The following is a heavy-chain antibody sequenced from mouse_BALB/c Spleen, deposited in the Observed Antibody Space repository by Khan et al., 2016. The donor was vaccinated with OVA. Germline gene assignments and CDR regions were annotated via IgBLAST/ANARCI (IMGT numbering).Heavy chain of an antibody. V-gene: IGHV1-4*01. CDR3: ARSHER. Sequence: QVQLQQSGAELARPGASVKMSCKASGYTFTSYTMHWVKQRTGQGLEWIGYITPSRGYTTYNQKFTDKATLTAYKSSRTAYMRRSSLTAEDSAVYYCARSHERWGQGTTLTVSS. CDR2: ITPSRGYT. CDR1: GYTFTSYT. J-gene: IGHJ2*01.